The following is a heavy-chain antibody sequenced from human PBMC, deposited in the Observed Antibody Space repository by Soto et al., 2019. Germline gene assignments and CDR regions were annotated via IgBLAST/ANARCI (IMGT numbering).Heavy chain of an antibody. CDR3: AGGNWNYCYGFEV. Sequence: GGSIRLCCAASWFTFSSHGWTWVRQAPRQGVEWVSAISGSGDSTYYVDSVTCRFTISRDNANNSLYLQINSLRAEDTAVYFCAGGNWNYCYGFEVGGQGTTVTVSS. D-gene: IGHD1-20*01. CDR1: WFTFSSHG. J-gene: IGHJ6*02. CDR2: ISGSGDST. V-gene: IGHV3-23*01.